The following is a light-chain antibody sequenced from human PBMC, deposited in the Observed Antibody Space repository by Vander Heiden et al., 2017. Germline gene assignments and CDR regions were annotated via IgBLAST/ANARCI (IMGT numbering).Light chain of an antibody. CDR1: GSNIGSNY. J-gene: IGLJ2*01. CDR2: RND. CDR3: EAWDDSLSVV. V-gene: IGLV1-47*01. Sequence: QSVLPQPPSASGTPGQRVTISCSGSGSNIGSNYVYWYQQLPGTAPKLLIYRNDQRPSGVPDRVSGSKSGTSASLAISGLRSEDEADYYCEAWDDSLSVVFGGGTKMTVL.